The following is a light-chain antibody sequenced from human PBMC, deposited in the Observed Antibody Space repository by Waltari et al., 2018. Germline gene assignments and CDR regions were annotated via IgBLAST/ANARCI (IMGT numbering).Light chain of an antibody. CDR2: GAS. J-gene: IGKJ2*01. CDR1: QNIGNN. V-gene: IGKV3-15*01. CDR3: HQYNSWPPYT. Sequence: EIVMTQSPDTLSVSQGERATLSCRASQNIGNNLAWYQQKPGQAPRLLIYGASSTAIGIPDRFSGSGSGTEFTLTISSLQAEDFAVYLCHQYNSWPPYTFGQGTKLEIK.